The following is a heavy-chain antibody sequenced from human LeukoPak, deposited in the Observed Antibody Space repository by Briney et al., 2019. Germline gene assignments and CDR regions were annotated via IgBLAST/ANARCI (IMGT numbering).Heavy chain of an antibody. CDR1: GFTFSDYY. D-gene: IGHD3-9*01. CDR2: ISSSSSYT. CDR3: GGVFDFLAGFFDY. V-gene: IGHV3-11*06. Sequence: PGGSLRLSCAASGFTFSDYYMSWIRQAPGKGLEWVSYISSSSSYTNYADSVKGRFTISRDNAKNSLYLQMNSLRAEDTAVYYCGGVFDFLAGFFDYWGQGTLVTLSS. J-gene: IGHJ4*02.